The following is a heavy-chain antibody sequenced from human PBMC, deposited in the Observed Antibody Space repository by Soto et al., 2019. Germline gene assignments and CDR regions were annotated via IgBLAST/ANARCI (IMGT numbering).Heavy chain of an antibody. D-gene: IGHD3-22*01. Sequence: SETLSLTCTVSGGSISSSSYYWGWIRQPPGKGLEWIGSIYYSGSTYYNPSLKSRVTISVDTSKNQFSLKLSSVTAADTAVYYCARGGDSSGYYPYYFDYWGQGTLVTVSS. CDR1: GGSISSSSYY. V-gene: IGHV4-39*01. CDR3: ARGGDSSGYYPYYFDY. CDR2: IYYSGST. J-gene: IGHJ4*02.